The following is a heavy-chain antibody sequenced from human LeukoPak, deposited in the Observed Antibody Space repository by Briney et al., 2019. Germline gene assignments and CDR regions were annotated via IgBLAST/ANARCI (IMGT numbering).Heavy chain of an antibody. CDR2: INHSGST. D-gene: IGHD2-2*01. J-gene: IGHJ4*02. CDR1: GGSFSGYY. V-gene: IGHV4-34*01. Sequence: SETLSLTCAVYGGSFSGYYWSWTRQPPGKGLEWIGEINHSGSTNYNPSLKSRVTISVDTSKNQFSLKLSSVTAADTAVYYCARRGSVPAAMPYDYWGQGTLVTVSS. CDR3: ARRGSVPAAMPYDY.